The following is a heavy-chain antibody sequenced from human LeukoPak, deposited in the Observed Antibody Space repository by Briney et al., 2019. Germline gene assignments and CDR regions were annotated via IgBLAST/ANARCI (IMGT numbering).Heavy chain of an antibody. CDR2: ISGSGGST. V-gene: IGHV3-23*01. CDR1: GFTFSSYA. D-gene: IGHD6-19*01. Sequence: PGGSLRLSCAASGFTFSSYAMSWVRQAPGQGLEWVSAISGSGGSTYYADSVKGRFTISRDNSKNTLYLQMNSLRAEDTAVYYCAKILDSSGWYGDYWGQGTLVTVSS. CDR3: AKILDSSGWYGDY. J-gene: IGHJ4*02.